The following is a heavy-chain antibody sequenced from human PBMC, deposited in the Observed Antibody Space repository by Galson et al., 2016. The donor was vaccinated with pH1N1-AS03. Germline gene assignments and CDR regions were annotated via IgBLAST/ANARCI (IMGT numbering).Heavy chain of an antibody. D-gene: IGHD1-26*01. V-gene: IGHV1-2*04. CDR1: GYIFTGFY. J-gene: IGHJ6*02. CDR3: ARDPRGPCSSATCATTYYFGMDV. CDR2: INPNNGVT. Sequence: SVKVSCKASGYIFTGFYVHWVRQAPGQGLEWMGWINPNNGVTNYAQKFQAWVTMTGDTSISTAYLELYGLKSDATAVYYRARDPRGPCSSATCATTYYFGMDVWGQGTTVIVSS.